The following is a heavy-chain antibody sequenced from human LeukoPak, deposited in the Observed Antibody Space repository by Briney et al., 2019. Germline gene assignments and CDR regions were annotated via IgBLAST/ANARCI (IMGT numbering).Heavy chain of an antibody. CDR2: IRASGGTA. V-gene: IGHV3-23*01. Sequence: GGSLRLSCSASGFTFSSYAMSWVRQAPGKGLEWVSAIRASGGTAYYADSVKGRFTISGDNSKNTLYLQMNSLRAEDTAVYYCAKDPYPEWGQGTLVTVSS. CDR3: AKDPYPE. CDR1: GFTFSSYA. J-gene: IGHJ4*02.